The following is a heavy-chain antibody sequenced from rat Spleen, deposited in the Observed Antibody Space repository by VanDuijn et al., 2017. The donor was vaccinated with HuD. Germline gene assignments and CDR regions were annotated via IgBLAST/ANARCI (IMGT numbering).Heavy chain of an antibody. J-gene: IGHJ3*01. CDR3: TRHDYSGVITNWFAY. CDR1: GFTFSDYN. V-gene: IGHV5-7*01. CDR2: ISYDGIST. D-gene: IGHD4-4*01. Sequence: EVQLVESGGGLVQPGRSLKLSCAASGFTFSDYNMAWVRQAPTKGLEWVATISYDGISTYYRDSVKGRFTISRDNTKNTLYLQMDSLRSEDAATYYCTRHDYSGVITNWFAYWGQGTLVTVSS.